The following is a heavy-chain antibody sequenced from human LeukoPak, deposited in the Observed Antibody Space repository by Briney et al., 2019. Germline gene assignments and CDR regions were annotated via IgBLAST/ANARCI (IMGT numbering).Heavy chain of an antibody. CDR2: IYYSGST. V-gene: IGHV4-39*01. Sequence: SETLSLTCAVYGGSFSSYYWGWIRQPPGKGLEWIGSIYYSGSTYYNPSLKSRVTISVDTSKNQFSLKLSSVTAADTAVYYCARHKYAYYYDSSGYLDYWGQGTLVTVSS. CDR1: GGSFSSYY. CDR3: ARHKYAYYYDSSGYLDY. J-gene: IGHJ4*02. D-gene: IGHD3-22*01.